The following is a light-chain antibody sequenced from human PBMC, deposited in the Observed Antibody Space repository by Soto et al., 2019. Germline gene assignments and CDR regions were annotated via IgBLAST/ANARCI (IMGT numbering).Light chain of an antibody. V-gene: IGLV2-14*01. CDR3: SSYTSSSPYV. Sequence: QSALTQPASVSGSPGQSITISCTGTSRDVGGYNYVSGYQQHPGKAPKLMIYEVSNRPSGVSNRFSGSKSGNTASLTISGLQAEDEADYYCSSYTSSSPYVFGTGTKVTVL. J-gene: IGLJ1*01. CDR1: SRDVGGYNY. CDR2: EVS.